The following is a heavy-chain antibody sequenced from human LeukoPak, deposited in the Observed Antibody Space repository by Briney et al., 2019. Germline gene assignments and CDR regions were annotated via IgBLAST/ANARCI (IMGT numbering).Heavy chain of an antibody. CDR2: ISSSSSYI. Sequence: GGSLRLSCAASGFTFSSYSMNWVRQAPGKGLEWVSSISSSSSYIYYADSVKGRFTISRDNAKNSLYLQMNSLRGEDTAVYYCARCGSDYNGGAFDIWGQGTMVTVSS. CDR1: GFTFSSYS. V-gene: IGHV3-21*04. D-gene: IGHD2-21*02. CDR3: ARCGSDYNGGAFDI. J-gene: IGHJ3*02.